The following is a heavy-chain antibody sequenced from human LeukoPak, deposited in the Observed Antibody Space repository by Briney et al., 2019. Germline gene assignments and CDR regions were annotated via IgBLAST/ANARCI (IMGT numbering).Heavy chain of an antibody. D-gene: IGHD1-14*01. CDR3: ARAGPEPKLRLFDY. Sequence: SVKVSCKASGGTFSSYAISWVRQAPGKGLEWMGGIIPIFGTANYAQKFQGRVTITADESTSTAYMELSSRRSEDTAVYYCARAGPEPKLRLFDYWGQGTLVTVSS. CDR2: IIPIFGTA. CDR1: GGTFSSYA. V-gene: IGHV1-69*13. J-gene: IGHJ4*02.